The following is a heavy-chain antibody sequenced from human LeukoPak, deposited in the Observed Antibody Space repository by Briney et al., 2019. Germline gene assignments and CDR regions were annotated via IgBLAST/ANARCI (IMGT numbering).Heavy chain of an antibody. V-gene: IGHV4-59*01. CDR3: ARGVWADYYYYYMDV. D-gene: IGHD5/OR15-5a*01. CDR1: GGPISSYY. CDR2: IYYSGST. J-gene: IGHJ6*03. Sequence: SETLSLTCTVSGGPISSYYWSWIRQPPGKGLEWIGYIYYSGSTNYNPSLKSRVTISVDTSKNQFSLKLSSVTAADTAVYYCARGVWADYYYYYMDVWGKGTTVTVSS.